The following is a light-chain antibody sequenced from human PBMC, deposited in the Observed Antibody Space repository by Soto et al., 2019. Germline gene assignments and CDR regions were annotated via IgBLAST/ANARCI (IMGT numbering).Light chain of an antibody. CDR1: NIGSGS. V-gene: IGLV3-21*02. J-gene: IGLJ3*02. Sequence: SYELTQPPSVSVAPGQTASITCGGDNIGSGSVHWYQQKPGQAPVLVVYDYNDRPSGIPERFSGSNSGNTATLTISRVEAGDEAEYYCHLGDLSRSRPWVFGGGTTLTAL. CDR3: HLGDLSRSRPWV. CDR2: DYN.